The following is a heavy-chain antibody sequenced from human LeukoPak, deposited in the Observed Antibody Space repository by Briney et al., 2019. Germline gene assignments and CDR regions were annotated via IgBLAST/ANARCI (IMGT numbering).Heavy chain of an antibody. D-gene: IGHD3-22*01. V-gene: IGHV3-23*01. CDR3: AKAGFYSDSSGYPYYFDY. CDR1: GFTFSSYA. CDR2: ISGSGGST. Sequence: PGGSLRLSCAASGFTFSSYAMSWVRQAPGKGLEWVSAISGSGGSTYYADSVKGRFTISRDNSKNTLYLQMNSLRAEDTAVYYCAKAGFYSDSSGYPYYFDYWGQGTLVTVSS. J-gene: IGHJ4*02.